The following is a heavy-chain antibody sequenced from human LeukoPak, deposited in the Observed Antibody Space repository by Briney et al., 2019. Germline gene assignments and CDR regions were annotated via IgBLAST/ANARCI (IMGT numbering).Heavy chain of an antibody. J-gene: IGHJ1*01. D-gene: IGHD2-15*01. Sequence: GGSLRLSWGASGYFHFSNDGSGLRQAPGKGLEWISVIYSGGSTYYADSVKGRFTISRDNSKNTLYPQMNSLRAEDTAMYYCAISICKAAFCLFLHWGQGTLVPVFS. CDR1: GYFHFSND. V-gene: IGHV3-53*01. CDR3: AISICKAAFCLFLH. CDR2: IYSGGST.